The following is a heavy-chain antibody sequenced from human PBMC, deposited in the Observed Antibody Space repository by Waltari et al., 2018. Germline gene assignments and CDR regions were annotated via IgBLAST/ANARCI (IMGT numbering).Heavy chain of an antibody. V-gene: IGHV3-23*01. J-gene: IGHJ3*02. CDR3: AKDKPRKLSTMVQGVTDAFDI. CDR1: GFTFSSYA. CDR2: ISGSGGST. Sequence: EVQLLESGGGLVQPGGSLRLSCAASGFTFSSYAMSWVRQAPGKGLEWVSAISGSGGSTYYADSVKGRLTISRVNSKNTLYLQMNSLRAEDTAVYYCAKDKPRKLSTMVQGVTDAFDIWGQGTMVPVSS. D-gene: IGHD3-10*01.